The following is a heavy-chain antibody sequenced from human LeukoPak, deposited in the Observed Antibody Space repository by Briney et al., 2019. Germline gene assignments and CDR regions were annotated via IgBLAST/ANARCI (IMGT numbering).Heavy chain of an antibody. J-gene: IGHJ4*02. CDR1: GYTFTSYG. D-gene: IGHD3-22*01. Sequence: ASVKVSCKASGYTFTSYGISWVRQAPGQGLEWMGWISAYNGNTNYAQKLQGRVTMTTDTSTSTAYMELRSLRSDDTAVYYCARDLGVYYDSSAYYPGDYWGQGTLVTVSS. CDR2: ISAYNGNT. V-gene: IGHV1-18*01. CDR3: ARDLGVYYDSSAYYPGDY.